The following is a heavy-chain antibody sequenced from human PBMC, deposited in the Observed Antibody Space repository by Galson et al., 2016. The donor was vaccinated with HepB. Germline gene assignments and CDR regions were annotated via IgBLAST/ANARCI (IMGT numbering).Heavy chain of an antibody. J-gene: IGHJ4*02. CDR3: ARSLLVVVDY. D-gene: IGHD2-15*01. V-gene: IGHV4-39*02. CDR2: IHHGGAS. Sequence: ETLSLTCSVSGGSFNRGDYYWGWIRQSPGKGLEWIGSIHHGGASHYNSSLKSRVTLSMDTPDNRLSLKVFSVTASDTAVYYCARSLLVVVDYWGQGTLVTVSA. CDR1: GGSFNRGDYY.